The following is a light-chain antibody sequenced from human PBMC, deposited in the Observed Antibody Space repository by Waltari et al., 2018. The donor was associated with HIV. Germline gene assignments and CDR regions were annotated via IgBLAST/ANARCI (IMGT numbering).Light chain of an antibody. CDR1: SSNIETNT. CDR2: SSN. CDR3: AAWDDSLNGPV. Sequence: QSVLTQAPSASGTPGQRVTLSCSGSSSNIETNTVNWYQQLPGTAPKLLIYSSNQRPSGVPARFSGSKSGTSASLAISGLQSEDEADYYCAAWDDSLNGPVFGGGTKLTVL. V-gene: IGLV1-44*01. J-gene: IGLJ2*01.